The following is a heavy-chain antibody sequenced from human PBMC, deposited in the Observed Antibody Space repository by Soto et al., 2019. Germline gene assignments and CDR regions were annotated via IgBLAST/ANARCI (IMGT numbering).Heavy chain of an antibody. J-gene: IGHJ4*02. CDR1: GFSFSDYA. Sequence: LRLSCKASGFSFSDYAMTWVRQAPGKGLEWVSVISGSGDNTFYAASVKGRFAISRDNSKNVLYLQMNSLRAEDTAVYYCARESPLYGSGSYYNFDYWGQGTLVTVSS. V-gene: IGHV3-23*01. D-gene: IGHD3-10*01. CDR2: ISGSGDNT. CDR3: ARESPLYGSGSYYNFDY.